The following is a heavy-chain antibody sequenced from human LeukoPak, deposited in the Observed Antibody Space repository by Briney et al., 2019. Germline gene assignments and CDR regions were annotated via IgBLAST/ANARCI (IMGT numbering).Heavy chain of an antibody. D-gene: IGHD1-26*01. CDR1: GFTFSSYW. V-gene: IGHV3-7*01. CDR2: IKQDGSEK. Sequence: GGSLRLSCAASGFTFSSYWMSWVRQAPGKGLEWVANIKQDGSEKYYVDSVKGRFTISRDNAKNSMYLQMNSLRAEDTAVYYCAVYSGSYRGSFDYWGQGTLVTVSS. CDR3: AVYSGSYRGSFDY. J-gene: IGHJ4*02.